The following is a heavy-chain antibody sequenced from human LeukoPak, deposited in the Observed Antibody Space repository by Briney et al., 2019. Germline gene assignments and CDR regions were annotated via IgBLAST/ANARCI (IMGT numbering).Heavy chain of an antibody. CDR1: GFTFSSYG. V-gene: IGHV3-48*01. D-gene: IGHD6-6*01. J-gene: IGHJ4*02. CDR3: ARVDAYTRSWWDDH. CDR2: ISSSSSII. Sequence: PGGSLRLSCAASGFTFSSYGMNWVRQAPGKGLEWISFISSSSSIIYYADSVKGRFTVSRDNAKSSLYLQMNSLRIEDTAVYYCARVDAYTRSWWDDHWGQGTLVTVSS.